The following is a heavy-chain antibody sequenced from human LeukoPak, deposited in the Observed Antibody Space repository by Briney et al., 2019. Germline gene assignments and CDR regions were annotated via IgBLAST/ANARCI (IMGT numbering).Heavy chain of an antibody. J-gene: IGHJ4*02. CDR1: GGSISTYY. V-gene: IGHV4-59*01. D-gene: IGHD3-10*01. CDR3: ARGGGDQDYFDY. CDR2: IYYSGSA. Sequence: SETLSLTCTVSGGSISTYYWSWIRQPPGKGLKWIGYIYYSGSANYNPSLKSRVTISVDTSKNQFSVKLSSVTAADTALYYCARGGGDQDYFDYWGQGTLVTVSS.